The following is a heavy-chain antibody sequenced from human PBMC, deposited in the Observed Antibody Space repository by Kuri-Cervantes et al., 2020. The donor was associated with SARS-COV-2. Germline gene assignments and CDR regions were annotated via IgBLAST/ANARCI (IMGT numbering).Heavy chain of an antibody. CDR2: ISAYNGNR. V-gene: IGHV1-18*04. J-gene: IGHJ6*02. Sequence: ASVKVSCKASGYTFTSYGISWVRQAPGQGLEWVGWISAYNGNRNYAQKLQGRVTMTTDTSTSTAYMQLRGLRSDDTAVYFCAVLTGESGPYYYYYGMDVWGQGTTVTVSS. CDR3: AVLTGESGPYYYYYGMDV. CDR1: GYTFTSYG. D-gene: IGHD7-27*01.